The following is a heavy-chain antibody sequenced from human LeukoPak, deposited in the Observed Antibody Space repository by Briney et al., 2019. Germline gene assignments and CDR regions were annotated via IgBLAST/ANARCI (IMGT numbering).Heavy chain of an antibody. Sequence: SETLSLTCAVYGGSFSGYFWSWIRQPPGKGLEWIGETDHRGTTNHNPSLKSRVTISVDMSKNQFSLKLTSVTAADTGVYCCARAPSTEFDTSGYLGALDGWGQGTVVTVSS. CDR1: GGSFSGYF. V-gene: IGHV4-34*01. CDR3: ARAPSTEFDTSGYLGALDG. J-gene: IGHJ5*02. CDR2: TDHRGTT. D-gene: IGHD5-12*01.